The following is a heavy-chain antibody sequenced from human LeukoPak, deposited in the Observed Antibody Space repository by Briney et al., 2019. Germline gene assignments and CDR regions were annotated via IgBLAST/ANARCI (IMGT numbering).Heavy chain of an antibody. V-gene: IGHV3-30*02. CDR3: AKVGSYCGGDCYPWYFDY. CDR2: IRYDGSNK. J-gene: IGHJ4*02. Sequence: GGSLRLSCAASGFTFSSYGMHWVRQAPGEGLEWVAFIRYDGSNKYYADSVKGRFTISRDNSKNTLYLQMNSLRAEDTAVYYCAKVGSYCGGDCYPWYFDYWGQGTLVTVSS. D-gene: IGHD2-21*02. CDR1: GFTFSSYG.